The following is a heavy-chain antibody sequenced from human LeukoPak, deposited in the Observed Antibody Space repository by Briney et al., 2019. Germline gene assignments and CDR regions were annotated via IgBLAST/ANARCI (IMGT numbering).Heavy chain of an antibody. V-gene: IGHV3-23*01. CDR1: GFTFSSYA. J-gene: IGHJ4*02. Sequence: GGSLRLSCSASGFTFSSYAMSWVRQAPGKGLEWVSAISGSGGSTYYADSVKGRFTISRDNSKNTLYLQMNSLRAEDTAVYYCAKDRNRYSYGNYWGQGTLVTVSS. D-gene: IGHD5-18*01. CDR3: AKDRNRYSYGNY. CDR2: ISGSGGST.